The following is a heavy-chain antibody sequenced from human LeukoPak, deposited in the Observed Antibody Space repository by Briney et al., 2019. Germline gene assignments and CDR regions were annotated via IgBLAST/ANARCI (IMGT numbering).Heavy chain of an antibody. CDR2: INPTGGTT. V-gene: IGHV1-46*01. CDR1: GYSFTNYY. D-gene: IGHD2-15*01. CDR3: ARETPQGRDV. Sequence: ASVTVCFKASGYSFTNYYVHWVRQAPAQGPEWKGIINPTGGTTTYAQKVQGRVNITRDTSTSTLYMELSSLRSEDTAVYYCARETPQGRDVWGQGTTVTVSS. J-gene: IGHJ6*02.